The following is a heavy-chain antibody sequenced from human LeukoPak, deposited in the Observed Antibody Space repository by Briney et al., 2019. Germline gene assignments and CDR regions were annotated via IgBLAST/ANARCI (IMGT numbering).Heavy chain of an antibody. V-gene: IGHV3-48*01. J-gene: IGHJ6*03. D-gene: IGHD6-13*01. CDR2: ISSSSSTI. CDR1: GFTFSSYS. Sequence: PGGSLRLSCAASGFTFSSYSMNWVRQAPGKGLEWVSYISSSSSTIYYADSVKGRFTISRDNAKNSLYLQMNSLRAEDTAVYYCARGGYSSSWYRYYYMDVWGKGTTVTVS. CDR3: ARGGYSSSWYRYYYMDV.